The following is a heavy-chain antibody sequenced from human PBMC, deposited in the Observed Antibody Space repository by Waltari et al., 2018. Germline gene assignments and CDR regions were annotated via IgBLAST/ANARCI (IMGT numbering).Heavy chain of an antibody. CDR2: INHSGST. Sequence: QVQLQQWGAGLLKPSETLSLTCAVYGGSFSGYYWSWIRQPPGKGLEWIGEINHSGSTNSNPSLKSRVTISVDTSKNQFSLKLSSVTAADTAVYYCARARGSSGWYWFDPWGQGTLVTVSS. V-gene: IGHV4-34*01. CDR3: ARARGSSGWYWFDP. CDR1: GGSFSGYY. J-gene: IGHJ5*02. D-gene: IGHD6-19*01.